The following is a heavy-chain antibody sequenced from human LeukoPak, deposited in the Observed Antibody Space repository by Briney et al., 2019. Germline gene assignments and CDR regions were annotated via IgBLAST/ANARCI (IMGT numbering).Heavy chain of an antibody. V-gene: IGHV3-53*01. CDR3: ARGPGGGYGDFDY. CDR1: GFTVSSNY. D-gene: IGHD5-12*01. CDR2: IYSGGST. J-gene: IGHJ4*02. Sequence: GGSLRLSCAASGFTVSSNYMSWVRQAPGKGLEWVSVIYSGGSTYYAYSVKGRFTISRDNSKNTLYLQMNSLRAEDTAVYYCARGPGGGYGDFDYWGQGTLVTVSS.